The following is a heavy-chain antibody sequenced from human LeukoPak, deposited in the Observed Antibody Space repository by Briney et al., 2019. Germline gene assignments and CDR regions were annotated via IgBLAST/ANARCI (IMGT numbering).Heavy chain of an antibody. V-gene: IGHV3-23*01. Sequence: GGSLRLSCAASGFTFSSYAMSWARQAPGKGLEWVSAISGSGGDTYDADSVKGRFTISRDNSRDTLYLQMNSLRAEDTAVYYCAKDTSIGRYCTNGICSPFDYWGQGTLVTVSS. J-gene: IGHJ4*02. CDR1: GFTFSSYA. CDR2: ISGSGGDT. CDR3: AKDTSIGRYCTNGICSPFDY. D-gene: IGHD2-8*01.